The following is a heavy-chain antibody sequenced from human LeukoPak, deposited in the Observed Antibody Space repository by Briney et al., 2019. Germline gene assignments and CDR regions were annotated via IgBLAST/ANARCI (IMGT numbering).Heavy chain of an antibody. CDR1: GXSFTTYW. V-gene: IGHV5-51*01. CDR2: IYPGDYDT. D-gene: IGHD5-12*01. J-gene: IGHJ3*02. CDR3: ARPVNSGTSIAFDI. Sequence: GESLKISCKGSGXSFTTYWIAWVRQMPGKGLEWMGIIYPGDYDTRYSPSFQGQVTISADKSISIAYLQWSSLKASDTAMYYCARPVNSGTSIAFDIWGQGTMVTVSS.